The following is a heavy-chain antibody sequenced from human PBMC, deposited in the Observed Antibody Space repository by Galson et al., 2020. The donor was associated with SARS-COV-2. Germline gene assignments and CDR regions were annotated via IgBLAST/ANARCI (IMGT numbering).Heavy chain of an antibody. D-gene: IGHD2-15*01. CDR3: ASNGRDCSGGICYGAEYYQH. V-gene: IGHV3-11*06. CDR2: ISSSGSYT. CDR1: GYSFSDYY. J-gene: IGHJ1*01. Sequence: YCAASGYSFSDYYMSRIRQAPGKGLEWVSYISSSGSYTNHAEPVKRRFTISRDNAKKSQYLQMNSLRVEDTAVYYCASNGRDCSGGICYGAEYYQHWGQGTLVIVSS.